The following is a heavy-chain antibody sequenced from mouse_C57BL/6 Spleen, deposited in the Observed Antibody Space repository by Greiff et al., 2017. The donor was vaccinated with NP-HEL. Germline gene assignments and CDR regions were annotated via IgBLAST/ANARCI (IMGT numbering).Heavy chain of an antibody. CDR3: ARGDDGYPRFAY. CDR1: GYTFTSYW. D-gene: IGHD2-3*01. Sequence: VKLKQPGTELVKPGASVKLSCKASGYTFTSYWMHWVKQRPGQGLEWIGNINPSNGGTNYNEKFKSKATLTVDKSSSTAYMQLSSLTSEDSAVYYCARGDDGYPRFAYWGQGTLVTVSA. V-gene: IGHV1-53*01. CDR2: INPSNGGT. J-gene: IGHJ3*01.